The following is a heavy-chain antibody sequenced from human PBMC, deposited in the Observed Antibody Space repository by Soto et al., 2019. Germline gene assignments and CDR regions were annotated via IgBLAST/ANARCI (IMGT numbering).Heavy chain of an antibody. Sequence: EVQLLESGGDLVQPGGSLRLSCAASGFTFTNYLMTWVRQAPGKGLEWVSSIDKSGGDTNYADSVKGPFTISRDNSKNTLYLQMNGVRAEDTAIYYCAKDTYSRSWYFWGQGTLVTVSS. V-gene: IGHV3-23*05. CDR3: AKDTYSRSWYF. J-gene: IGHJ4*02. D-gene: IGHD2-2*01. CDR2: IDKSGGDT. CDR1: GFTFTNYL.